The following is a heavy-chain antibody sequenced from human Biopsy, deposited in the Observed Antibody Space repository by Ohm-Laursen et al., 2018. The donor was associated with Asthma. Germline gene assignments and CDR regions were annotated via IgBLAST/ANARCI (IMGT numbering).Heavy chain of an antibody. J-gene: IGHJ1*01. V-gene: IGHV3-7*01. D-gene: IGHD3-3*02. Sequence: SLRLSCAASGFTFGDYWMSWVRQVPGRGLEWVANIKYDGSENNHVDSLKGRFTISRDNAKNSLYLQMNSLRAEDTAVYYCARTFHFWSPYHAEHYQLWGQGTLVTVSS. CDR3: ARTFHFWSPYHAEHYQL. CDR2: IKYDGSEN. CDR1: GFTFGDYW.